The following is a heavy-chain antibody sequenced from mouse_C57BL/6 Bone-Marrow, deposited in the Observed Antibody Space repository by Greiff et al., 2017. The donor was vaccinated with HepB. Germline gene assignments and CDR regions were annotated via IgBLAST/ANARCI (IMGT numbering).Heavy chain of an antibody. CDR3: SLPYYYGRGYFDY. CDR1: GFTFSNYW. CDR2: IRLKSDNYAT. Sequence: EVKVEESGGGLVQPGGSMKLSCVASGFTFSNYWMNWVRQSPEKGLEWVAQIRLKSDNYATHYAESVKGRFTISRDDSKSSVYLQMNNLRAEDTGIYYCSLPYYYGRGYFDYWGQGTTLTVSS. J-gene: IGHJ2*01. V-gene: IGHV6-3*01. D-gene: IGHD1-1*01.